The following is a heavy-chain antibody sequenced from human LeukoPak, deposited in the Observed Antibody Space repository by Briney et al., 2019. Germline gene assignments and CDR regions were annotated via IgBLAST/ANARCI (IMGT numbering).Heavy chain of an antibody. J-gene: IGHJ5*02. Sequence: PSETLSLTCAASGGSSNFDFWTWVRQFPGKGLEWIGEIDQSGSTNYNPSLKSRVTMSFDMSNNQFSLKLKSVNAADTAVYFCARGFIAVAGTALNWFDPWGPGTQVTVSS. CDR2: IDQSGST. D-gene: IGHD6-19*01. CDR3: ARGFIAVAGTALNWFDP. V-gene: IGHV4-34*01. CDR1: GGSSNFDF.